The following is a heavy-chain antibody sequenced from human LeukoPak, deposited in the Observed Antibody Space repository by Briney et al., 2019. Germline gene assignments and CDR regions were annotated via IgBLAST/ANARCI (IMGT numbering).Heavy chain of an antibody. J-gene: IGHJ1*01. CDR1: GYTFTGYY. CDR3: ARDAGVITAEYFQH. D-gene: IGHD3-22*01. Sequence: GASVKVSCKASGYTFTGYYMHWVRQAPGQGLEWMGWINPNSGGTNYAQKFQGRVTMTRDTSISTAYMELSRLRSDDTAVYYCARDAGVITAEYFQHWGQGTLVTVSS. CDR2: INPNSGGT. V-gene: IGHV1-2*02.